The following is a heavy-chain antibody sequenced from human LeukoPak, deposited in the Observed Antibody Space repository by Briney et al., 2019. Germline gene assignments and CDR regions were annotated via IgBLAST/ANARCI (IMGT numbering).Heavy chain of an antibody. Sequence: GGSLRLSCAASGFAFNTYYMSWVRQAPGKGLEWVANIKEDGSVKYYVDSVKGRFTISRDNARNSLHLQMNSLRAEDTAVYYCAGPNWYVSSPWGQGTLVTVSS. V-gene: IGHV3-7*01. J-gene: IGHJ5*02. CDR3: AGPNWYVSSP. CDR2: IKEDGSVK. D-gene: IGHD6-13*01. CDR1: GFAFNTYY.